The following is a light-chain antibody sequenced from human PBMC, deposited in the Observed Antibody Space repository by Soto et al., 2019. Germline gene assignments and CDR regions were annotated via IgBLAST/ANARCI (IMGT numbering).Light chain of an antibody. J-gene: IGLJ1*01. CDR2: EDN. Sequence: NFMLTQHHSVSESPGKTVTISCTGSSGSIVGNYVQWYQQRPGSAPTTVIYEDNQRPSGVPDRFSGSIDSSFNSASLTISGLKTEDEADYYCQSCDSSNLHVFGSGTKLTVL. CDR1: SGSIVGNY. CDR3: QSCDSSNLHV. V-gene: IGLV6-57*02.